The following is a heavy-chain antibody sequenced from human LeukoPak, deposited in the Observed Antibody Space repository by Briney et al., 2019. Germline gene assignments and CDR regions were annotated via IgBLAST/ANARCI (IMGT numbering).Heavy chain of an antibody. CDR1: GGSVSRGNYY. V-gene: IGHV4-61*02. D-gene: IGHD2-2*01. CDR2: IYTSGTT. Sequence: SETLSLTCTVFGGSVSRGNYYWSWTRQPAGKGLEWIGRIYTSGTTNYNPSLKSRVTISVDTSKNQFSLKLSSVTAADTAVYYCASTLVVVPAAMTSPPYYMDVWGKGTTVTVSS. J-gene: IGHJ6*03. CDR3: ASTLVVVPAAMTSPPYYMDV.